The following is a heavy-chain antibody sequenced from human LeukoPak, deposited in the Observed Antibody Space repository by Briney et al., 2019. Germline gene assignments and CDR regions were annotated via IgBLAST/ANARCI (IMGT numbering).Heavy chain of an antibody. CDR3: ARLHYYDSSGYIDAFDI. D-gene: IGHD3-22*01. V-gene: IGHV4-59*08. J-gene: IGHJ3*02. Sequence: PSETLSLTCTVSGGSISSYYWSWIRQPPGKGLEWIGYIYYGGSTNYNPSLKSRVTISVDTSKNQFSLKLSSVTAADTAVYYCARLHYYDSSGYIDAFDIWGQGTMVTVSS. CDR2: IYYGGST. CDR1: GGSISSYY.